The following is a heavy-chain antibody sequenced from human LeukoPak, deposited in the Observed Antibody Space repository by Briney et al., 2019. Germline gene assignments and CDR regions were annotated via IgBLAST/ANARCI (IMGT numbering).Heavy chain of an antibody. Sequence: PGGSLRLSCAASGFTFSSYAMSWVRQAPGKGLEWVSAISGSGDSTYYADSVKGRFTISRDNSKNTLYLQMNSLRAEDTAVYYCAKDFTFGGVIVYDYWGQGTPVTVSS. CDR1: GFTFSSYA. J-gene: IGHJ4*02. D-gene: IGHD3-16*02. CDR3: AKDFTFGGVIVYDY. CDR2: ISGSGDST. V-gene: IGHV3-23*01.